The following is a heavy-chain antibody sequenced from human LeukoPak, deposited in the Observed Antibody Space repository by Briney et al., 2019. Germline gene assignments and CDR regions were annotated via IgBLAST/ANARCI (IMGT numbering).Heavy chain of an antibody. CDR1: GYTFTGYY. Sequence: ASVKVSCKASGYTFTGYYMHWVRQAPGQGLEWMGWISPNSGGTNYAQKFQGRFTMTRDTSISTAYMELSSLKYDDTAVYYCARDLTGNEVFDVWGQGTMVTVSS. V-gene: IGHV1-2*02. J-gene: IGHJ3*01. CDR3: ARDLTGNEVFDV. CDR2: ISPNSGGT. D-gene: IGHD4-11*01.